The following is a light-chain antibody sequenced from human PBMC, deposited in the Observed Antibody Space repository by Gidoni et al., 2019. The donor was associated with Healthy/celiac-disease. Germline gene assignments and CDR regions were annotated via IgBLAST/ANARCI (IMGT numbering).Light chain of an antibody. V-gene: IGKV3-20*01. CDR2: GAS. Sequence: EIVLTQPPGTLSSSPAEIATLSCSASKSVSSSYLAWYQQKPGQAPRLLIYGASSRATGIPDRFSGSGSGTDFTLTISRLEPEDFAVYYCQQYGSSPLTFGGGTKVEIK. CDR3: QQYGSSPLT. CDR1: KSVSSSY. J-gene: IGKJ4*01.